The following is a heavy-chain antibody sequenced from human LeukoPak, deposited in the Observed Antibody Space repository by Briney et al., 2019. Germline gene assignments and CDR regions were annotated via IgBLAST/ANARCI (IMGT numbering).Heavy chain of an antibody. CDR1: GFTFSSYA. J-gene: IGHJ3*02. V-gene: IGHV3-23*01. Sequence: PGGSLRLSCAASGFTFSSYAMSWVRQAPGKGLEWVSAISGSGGSTYYADSVKGRFTISRDNSKNTLYLQMNSLRAEDTAVYYCARVVPPKITLGQGGAFDIWGQGTMVTVSS. CDR3: ARVVPPKITLGQGGAFDI. D-gene: IGHD3-16*01. CDR2: ISGSGGST.